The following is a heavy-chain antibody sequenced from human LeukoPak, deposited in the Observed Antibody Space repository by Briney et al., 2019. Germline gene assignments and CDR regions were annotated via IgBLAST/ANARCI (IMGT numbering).Heavy chain of an antibody. V-gene: IGHV3-20*04. CDR1: GLSNADYG. CDR2: IDWSGAAS. Sequence: GGSLRLSCVGAGLSNADYGMSWVRQVPGKGLEWVSGIDWSGAASEYADSVKGRFTNSRDNAKNSLYLQMNTLRPEDTGVYYCARDLSATWYSLGYWGQGTLVTVSS. D-gene: IGHD2-21*02. J-gene: IGHJ4*02. CDR3: ARDLSATWYSLGY.